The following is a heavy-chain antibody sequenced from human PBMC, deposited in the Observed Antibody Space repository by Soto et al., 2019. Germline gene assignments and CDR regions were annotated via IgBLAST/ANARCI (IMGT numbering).Heavy chain of an antibody. CDR1: GGSISSYY. D-gene: IGHD2-8*01. CDR2: IYYSGST. V-gene: IGHV4-59*08. J-gene: IGHJ4*02. CDR3: ARLRPRNGYFDY. Sequence: SEALSLTCTVSGGSISSYYWSWSRQPPGKGLEWIGYIYYSGSTNYNPSLKSRVTISVDTSKNQFSLKLSSVTAADTAVYYCARLRPRNGYFDYWGQGTLVTVSS.